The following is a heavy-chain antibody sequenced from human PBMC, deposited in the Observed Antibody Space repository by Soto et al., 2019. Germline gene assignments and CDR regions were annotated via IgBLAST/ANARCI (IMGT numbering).Heavy chain of an antibody. CDR3: AREGLAAAYFDY. D-gene: IGHD6-13*01. J-gene: IGHJ4*02. Sequence: QVQLVQSGAEVTKPGSSVKVSCKASGGTFSSYAISWVRQAPGQGLEWMGGIIPIFGTANYAQKFQGRVTLTADESTSTAYMELSSLRSEDTAVYYCAREGLAAAYFDYWGQGTLVTVSS. CDR1: GGTFSSYA. CDR2: IIPIFGTA. V-gene: IGHV1-69*12.